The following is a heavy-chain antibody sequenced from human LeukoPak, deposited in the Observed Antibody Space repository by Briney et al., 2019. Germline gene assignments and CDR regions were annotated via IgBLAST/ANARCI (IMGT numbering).Heavy chain of an antibody. J-gene: IGHJ4*02. V-gene: IGHV4-34*01. CDR2: INHSGST. Sequence: SETLSLTCAVYGESFSGYFWSWIRQPPGKGLEWIGEINHSGSTNYNPSLKSRVTISVDTSKNQFSLKLSSVTVADTAVYYCARDRRWLQPTYYFDYWGQGTLVTVSS. CDR1: GESFSGYF. D-gene: IGHD5-24*01. CDR3: ARDRRWLQPTYYFDY.